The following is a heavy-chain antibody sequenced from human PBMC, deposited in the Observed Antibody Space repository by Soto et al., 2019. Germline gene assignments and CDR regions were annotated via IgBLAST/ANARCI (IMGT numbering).Heavy chain of an antibody. CDR1: GFTFSNYA. CDR2: ISSSSNYI. Sequence: GGSLRLSCAASGFTFSNYAMNWVRQAPGKGLEWVASISSSSNYIYYADSLKGRFTVSRDNAKNSLHLQVDSLRAEDTAVYYCARGGVYGGNSHPGWLDPWGQGTLVTVS. V-gene: IGHV3-21*01. CDR3: ARGGVYGGNSHPGWLDP. D-gene: IGHD4-17*01. J-gene: IGHJ5*02.